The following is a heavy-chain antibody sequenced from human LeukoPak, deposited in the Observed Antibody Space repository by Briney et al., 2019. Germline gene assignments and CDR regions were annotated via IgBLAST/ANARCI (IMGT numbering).Heavy chain of an antibody. Sequence: PSETLSLTCSVSGGSISSSSYYWGWIRQPPGKGLEWIGEINHSGSTNYNPSLKSRVTILLDTSKNQFSLRLSSVTAADTAVYYCARGRGEYSFGLHFDYWGQGTLVTVSS. D-gene: IGHD5-18*01. CDR3: ARGRGEYSFGLHFDY. J-gene: IGHJ4*02. CDR2: INHSGST. V-gene: IGHV4-39*07. CDR1: GGSISSSSYY.